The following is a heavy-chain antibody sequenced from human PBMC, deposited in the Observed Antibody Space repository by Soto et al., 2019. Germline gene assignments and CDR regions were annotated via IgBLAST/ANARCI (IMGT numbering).Heavy chain of an antibody. V-gene: IGHV2-5*02. D-gene: IGHD3-16*01. CDR1: GFSLSTSGVG. CDR3: AHSLYDYVWGTNWFDP. J-gene: IGHJ5*02. CDR2: IYWDDDK. Sequence: QITLKESGPTLVKPTQTLTLTCTFSGFSLSTSGVGVGWIRQPPGKALEWLALIYWDDDKRYSPSLKSRLTLTKDASKNQVVLTMPDTDPVDTAAYYCAHSLYDYVWGTNWFDPWGEGTLVTVSS.